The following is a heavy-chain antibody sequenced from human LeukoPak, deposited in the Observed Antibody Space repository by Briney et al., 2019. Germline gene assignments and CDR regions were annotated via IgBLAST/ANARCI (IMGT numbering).Heavy chain of an antibody. J-gene: IGHJ4*02. Sequence: GGSLRLSCAASGFTFSDYYMGWIRQAPGKGLVWVSRINTDGGDTIYADSVKGRFTISRDNAKNTLFLQMNSLRAEDTAVYYCARDEKIVGASGQDYWGQGTLVTVSS. D-gene: IGHD1-26*01. CDR1: GFTFSDYY. CDR3: ARDEKIVGASGQDY. V-gene: IGHV3-74*01. CDR2: INTDGGDT.